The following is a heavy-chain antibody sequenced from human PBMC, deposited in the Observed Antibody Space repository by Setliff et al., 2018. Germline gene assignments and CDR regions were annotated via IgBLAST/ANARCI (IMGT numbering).Heavy chain of an antibody. CDR3: ARMSRYSEFWSGYAEDYYSSYIDV. V-gene: IGHV4-61*09. CDR1: GDSLTRSSSW. J-gene: IGHJ6*03. D-gene: IGHD3-3*01. CDR2: IYSSGTT. Sequence: TLSLTCSVFGDSLTRSSSWWGWIRQPAGKGLEWIGNIYSSGTTKYNPSLKSRVTISVDTSKRQFSLNLLSVTAADTAVYYCARMSRYSEFWSGYAEDYYSSYIDVWGTGATVTVS.